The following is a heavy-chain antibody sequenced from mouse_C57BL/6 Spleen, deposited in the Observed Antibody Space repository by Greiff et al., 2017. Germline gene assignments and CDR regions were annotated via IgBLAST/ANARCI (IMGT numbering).Heavy chain of an antibody. Sequence: VQLQQSGAELVKPGASVKLSCTASGFYIKDYYMHWVKQRTEQGLEWIGRIDPEDGETKYAPKFQGKATITADTTSNTAYLQLSSLTSEDTAVYYCARWLQYYFDYWGQGTTLTVSS. J-gene: IGHJ2*01. CDR1: GFYIKDYY. V-gene: IGHV14-2*01. CDR3: ARWLQYYFDY. D-gene: IGHD2-2*01. CDR2: IDPEDGET.